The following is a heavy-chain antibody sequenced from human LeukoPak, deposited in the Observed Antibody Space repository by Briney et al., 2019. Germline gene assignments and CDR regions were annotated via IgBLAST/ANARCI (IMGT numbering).Heavy chain of an antibody. CDR2: IYHSGST. J-gene: IGHJ3*02. D-gene: IGHD6-13*01. CDR1: GGSISSSNW. CDR3: AREAAAAGTYAPRGAFDI. V-gene: IGHV4-4*02. Sequence: SETLSLTCAVSGGSISSSNWWSWVRQPPGKGLEWIGEIYHSGSTNYNPSLKSRVTISVDKSKNQFSLKLSSVTAADTAVYYCAREAAAAGTYAPRGAFDIWGQGTMVTVSS.